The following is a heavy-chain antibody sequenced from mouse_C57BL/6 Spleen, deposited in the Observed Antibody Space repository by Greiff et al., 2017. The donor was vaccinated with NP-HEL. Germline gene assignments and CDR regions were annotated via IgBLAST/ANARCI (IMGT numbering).Heavy chain of an antibody. Sequence: VQLQQSGPELVKPGASVKISCKASGYAFSSSWMNWVKQRPGKGLEWIGRIYPGDGDTNYNGKFKGKATLTADKSSSTAYMQLSSLTSEDSAVYFCASEVRGDYWGQGTSVTVSS. CDR2: IYPGDGDT. CDR3: ASEVRGDY. D-gene: IGHD1-3*01. V-gene: IGHV1-82*01. J-gene: IGHJ4*01. CDR1: GYAFSSSW.